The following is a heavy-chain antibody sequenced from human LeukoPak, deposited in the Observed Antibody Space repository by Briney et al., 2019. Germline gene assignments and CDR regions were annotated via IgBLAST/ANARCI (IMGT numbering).Heavy chain of an antibody. CDR3: AKEKSCSGFFDY. V-gene: IGHV3-23*01. D-gene: IGHD2-15*01. CDR2: IGGSGGRT. J-gene: IGHJ4*02. CDR1: GFTFSTYA. Sequence: PGGSLRLSCAASGFTFSTYAMSWVRQAPGKGLEWVSAIGGSGGRTYYADSVKGRFTISRDNSKNTLYLQMNSLRAEDTSVYYCAKEKSCSGFFDYWGQGTLVTVSS.